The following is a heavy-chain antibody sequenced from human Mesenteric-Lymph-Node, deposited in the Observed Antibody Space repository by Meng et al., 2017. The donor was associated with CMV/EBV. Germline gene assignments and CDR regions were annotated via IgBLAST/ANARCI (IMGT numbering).Heavy chain of an antibody. V-gene: IGHV4-4*02. J-gene: IGHJ4*02. D-gene: IGHD6-13*01. CDR1: GGSVSSINW. CDR2: IYHSGST. Sequence: CAVSGGSVSSINWWSWVRQPPGKGLEWIGEIYHSGSTNYNPSLKSRVTISVDKSKNQFSLKLSSVTAADTAVYYCARASSSHGTGVDYWGQGTLVTVSS. CDR3: ARASSSHGTGVDY.